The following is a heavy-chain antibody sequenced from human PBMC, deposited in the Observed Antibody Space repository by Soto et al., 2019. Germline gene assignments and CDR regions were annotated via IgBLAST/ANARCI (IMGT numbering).Heavy chain of an antibody. D-gene: IGHD3-22*01. V-gene: IGHV4-30-2*01. CDR1: GDSITSGGYS. J-gene: IGHJ4*02. Sequence: QVQLQESGSGLVKPSETLSLTCSVSGDSITSGGYSWSWIRQPPRRGLEWIGYIYHTGSASYSPSLKGRVTISVDRSKNQFSLSLNSVTAADTAIDYCARAHYGPSGYYFDSWGQGSLFPVAS. CDR3: ARAHYGPSGYYFDS. CDR2: IYHTGSA.